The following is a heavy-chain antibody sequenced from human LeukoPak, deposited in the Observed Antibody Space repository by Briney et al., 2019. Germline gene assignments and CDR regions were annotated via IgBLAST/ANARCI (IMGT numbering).Heavy chain of an antibody. CDR3: ARASDYGDYVARFDY. J-gene: IGHJ4*02. Sequence: GGSLRLSCAASGFTFSNYLMHWVRQAPGKGLEWVSYISSSGSTIYYADSVKGRFTISRDNAKNSLYLQMNSLRAEDTAVYYCARASDYGDYVARFDYWGQGTLVTVSS. CDR2: ISSSGSTI. CDR1: GFTFSNYL. D-gene: IGHD4-17*01. V-gene: IGHV3-48*03.